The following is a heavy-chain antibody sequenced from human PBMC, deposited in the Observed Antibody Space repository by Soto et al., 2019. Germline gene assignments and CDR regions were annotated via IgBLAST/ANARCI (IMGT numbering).Heavy chain of an antibody. CDR2: ISYDGSNK. CDR3: ARGHCSGGSCYYDYGMDV. D-gene: IGHD2-15*01. Sequence: GGSLRLSCAASGFTFSSYAMHWVRQAPGKGLEWVAVISYDGSNKYYADSVKGRFTISRDNSKNTLYLQMNSLRAEDTAVYYCARGHCSGGSCYYDYGMDVWGQGTTVTVSS. CDR1: GFTFSSYA. J-gene: IGHJ6*02. V-gene: IGHV3-30-3*01.